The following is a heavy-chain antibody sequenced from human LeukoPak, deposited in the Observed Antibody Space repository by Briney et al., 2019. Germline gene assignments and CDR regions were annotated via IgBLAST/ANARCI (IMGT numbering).Heavy chain of an antibody. D-gene: IGHD4-17*01. Sequence: GGSLRLSCAASGFSFNSYGMHWVRQAPGKGLEWVAVISYDGRNKYYADSVKGRFTISRDTSKNTLYLQMNSLRAGDTAVYYCAREGPTGFDYWGQGTLVTVSS. J-gene: IGHJ4*02. CDR1: GFSFNSYG. V-gene: IGHV3-30*03. CDR2: ISYDGRNK. CDR3: AREGPTGFDY.